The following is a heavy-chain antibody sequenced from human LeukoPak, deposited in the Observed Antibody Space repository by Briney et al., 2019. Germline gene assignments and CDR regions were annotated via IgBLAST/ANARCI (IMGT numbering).Heavy chain of an antibody. CDR1: GFTFSSYS. D-gene: IGHD3-10*01. V-gene: IGHV3-21*01. CDR3: ARGGGTNYYGSGSYPYYFDY. CDR2: ISSSSSYI. J-gene: IGHJ4*02. Sequence: GGSLRLSCAASGFTFSSYSMNWVRQAPGKGLEWVSSISSSSSYIYYADSVKSRFTISRDNAKNSLYLQMNSLRAEDTAVYYCARGGGTNYYGSGSYPYYFDYWGQGTLVTVSS.